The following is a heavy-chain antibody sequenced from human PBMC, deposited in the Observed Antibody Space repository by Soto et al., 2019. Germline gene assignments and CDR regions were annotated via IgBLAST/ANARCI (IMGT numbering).Heavy chain of an antibody. CDR1: GYTFTSYY. V-gene: IGHV1-46*01. J-gene: IGHJ6*02. Sequence: GASVKVSCKASGYTFTSYYMHWVREAPGQGLEWMGIINPSGGSTSYAQKFQGRVTMTRDTSTSTVYMELSSLRSDDTAVYYCARETRSAVAGDFFYYYGMDVWGQGTTVTAP. CDR3: ARETRSAVAGDFFYYYGMDV. D-gene: IGHD6-19*01. CDR2: INPSGGST.